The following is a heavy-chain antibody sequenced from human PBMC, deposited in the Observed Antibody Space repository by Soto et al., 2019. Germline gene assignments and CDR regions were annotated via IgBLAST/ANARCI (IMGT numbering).Heavy chain of an antibody. V-gene: IGHV4-39*01. CDR1: GGSISSSSYY. J-gene: IGHJ4*02. CDR3: ARQELFWDY. Sequence: SETLSLTCTVSGGSISSSSYYWGWIRQPPGKGLEWIGSIYYSGSTYYNPSLKSRVTISVDTSKNQFSLKLSSVTAADTAVYYCARQELFWDYWGQGTLVTVSS. D-gene: IGHD1-26*01. CDR2: IYYSGST.